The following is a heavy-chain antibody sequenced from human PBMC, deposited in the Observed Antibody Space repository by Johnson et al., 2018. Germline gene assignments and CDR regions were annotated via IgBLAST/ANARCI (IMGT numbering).Heavy chain of an antibody. CDR2: ISVSGNTI. CDR3: AGSVVTPGDAFDI. V-gene: IGHV3-11*04. CDR1: GFTFSDYY. J-gene: IGHJ3*02. Sequence: QVQLQESGGGLVKPGGSLRLSCTASGFTFSDYYMSWIRQAPGKGLEWISYISVSGNTIYYADSVKGRFTISRDNAKNSVFLQMNSLRAEDTAVYYWAGSVVTPGDAFDIWGQGTLVTVSS. D-gene: IGHD4-23*01.